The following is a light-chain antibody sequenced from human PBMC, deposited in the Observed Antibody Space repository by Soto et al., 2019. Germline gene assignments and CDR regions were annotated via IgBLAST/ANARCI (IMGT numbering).Light chain of an antibody. CDR2: EVG. CDR1: SSDVGGYNY. V-gene: IGLV2-14*01. J-gene: IGLJ1*01. CDR3: SSYTSISTSV. Sequence: QSVLTQPASVSGSPGQSITISCTGTSSDVGGYNYVSWYQQHPGKAPKLMIYEVGNRPSGVSNRFSGSKSGNTTSLTISGLQAEDEADYYCSSYTSISTSVFGTGTKLTVL.